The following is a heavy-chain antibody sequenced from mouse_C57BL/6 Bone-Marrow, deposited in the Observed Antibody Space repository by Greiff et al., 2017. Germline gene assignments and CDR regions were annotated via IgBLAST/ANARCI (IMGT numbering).Heavy chain of an antibody. J-gene: IGHJ4*01. CDR1: GYTFTSYW. CDR3: ARGDYYGSSRYYALED. D-gene: IGHD1-1*01. V-gene: IGHV1-55*01. Sequence: QVQLQQPGAELVKPGASVKMSCKASGYTFTSYWITWVKQRPGQGLEWIGDIYPGSGSTNYNEKFKSKATLTVDTSSSTAYMQLSSLTSEDSAVYACARGDYYGSSRYYALEDWGQGASVTVAS. CDR2: IYPGSGST.